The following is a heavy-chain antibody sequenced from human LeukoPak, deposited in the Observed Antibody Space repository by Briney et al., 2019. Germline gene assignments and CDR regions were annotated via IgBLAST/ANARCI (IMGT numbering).Heavy chain of an antibody. CDR1: GYTFTDYY. J-gene: IGHJ5*02. V-gene: IGHV1-2*02. CDR3: ARDLSTTFSNYFDP. D-gene: IGHD5/OR15-5a*01. Sequence: ASVKVSCKASGYTFTDYYIHWVRQAPGQGLEWMAWINPNSGGTSYAPKFQGRVTMTRDTSISTAYMELSSLRSDDTDLYYCARDLSTTFSNYFDPWGQGTLVTVSS. CDR2: INPNSGGT.